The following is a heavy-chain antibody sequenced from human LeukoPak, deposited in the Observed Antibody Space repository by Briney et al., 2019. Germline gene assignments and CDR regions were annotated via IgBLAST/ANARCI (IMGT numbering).Heavy chain of an antibody. V-gene: IGHV3-7*01. Sequence: PGGSLRLSCAASGFTFSSYWMSWVRQAPGKGLEWVANIKQDGSEKYYADSVKGRFTISRDNSKNTLYLQMNSLRAEDTAVYYCARDGSVEMATPEGFDYWGQGTLVTVSS. CDR1: GFTFSSYW. J-gene: IGHJ4*02. D-gene: IGHD5-24*01. CDR3: ARDGSVEMATPEGFDY. CDR2: IKQDGSEK.